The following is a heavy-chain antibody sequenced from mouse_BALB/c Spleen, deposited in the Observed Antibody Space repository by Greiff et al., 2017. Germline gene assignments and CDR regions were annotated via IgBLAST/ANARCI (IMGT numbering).Heavy chain of an antibody. Sequence: QVQLKQPGAELVKPGASVKLSCKASGYTFTSYWMHWVKQRPGQGLEWIGEINPSNGRTNYNEKFKSKATLTVDKSSSTAYMQLSSLTSEDSAVYYCAREGELGRDFDYWGQGTTLTVSS. V-gene: IGHV1S81*02. CDR1: GYTFTSYW. CDR2: INPSNGRT. J-gene: IGHJ2*01. CDR3: AREGELGRDFDY. D-gene: IGHD4-1*01.